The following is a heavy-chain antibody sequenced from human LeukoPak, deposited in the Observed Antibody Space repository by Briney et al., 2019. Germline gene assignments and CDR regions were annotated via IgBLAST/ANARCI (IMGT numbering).Heavy chain of an antibody. V-gene: IGHV3-43D*04. J-gene: IGHJ4*02. Sequence: QPGGSLRLXCEASGFIFNDYAMHWIRQVPGKGLEWISLRNGGHTYFADSVKGRFTISRDNIKNSLYLQMNSLRPEDTALYYCAKDRSYNSYFDYWGQGTLVTV. CDR2: RNGGHT. D-gene: IGHD5-24*01. CDR3: AKDRSYNSYFDY. CDR1: GFIFNDYA.